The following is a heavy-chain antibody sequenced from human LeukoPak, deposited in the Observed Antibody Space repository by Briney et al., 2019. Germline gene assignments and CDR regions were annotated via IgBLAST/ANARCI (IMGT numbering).Heavy chain of an antibody. V-gene: IGHV1-2*02. J-gene: IGHJ6*02. CDR1: GYTVTDYY. CDR3: AAETVAGTSFDYYYGMAV. Sequence: ASVKVSCKSSGYTVTDYYMQWVRQAPGQGLEWMGWINPNSGGTNYAQKFQGRVTMTRDTSISTVYMEVSRLRSDDTAVYYCAAETVAGTSFDYYYGMAVWGQGSTVTVSS. D-gene: IGHD6-19*01. CDR2: INPNSGGT.